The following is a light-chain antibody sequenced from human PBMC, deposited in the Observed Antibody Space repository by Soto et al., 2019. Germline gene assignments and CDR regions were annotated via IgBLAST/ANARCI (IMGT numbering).Light chain of an antibody. Sequence: QSALTQPPSVSGSPGQSITISCTGTSGDIGSHNFVSWYQQRPGKAPKLMIFEVTKRPSGVSNRFSASKSGNTASLTISGVQAEDEADYYCCSYAGTTTWVFGGGTKLTVL. CDR2: EVT. J-gene: IGLJ3*02. CDR3: CSYAGTTTWV. V-gene: IGLV2-23*02. CDR1: SGDIGSHNF.